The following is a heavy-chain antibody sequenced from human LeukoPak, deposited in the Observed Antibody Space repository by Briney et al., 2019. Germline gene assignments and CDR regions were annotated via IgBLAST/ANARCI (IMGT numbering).Heavy chain of an antibody. J-gene: IGHJ6*03. V-gene: IGHV4-59*01. CDR2: VDHTGST. CDR1: DDSITMYY. CDR3: ARGRVSSSTWYSTYYYFFYMDF. Sequence: SETLFLTCTVSDDSITMYYWTWIRQPPGKGLEWIGYVDHTGSTKFNPSLNGRVSISRDTSNNFFSLRLRSVTAADTAVYFCARGRVSSSTWYSTYYYFFYMDFWGKGTTVTVSS. D-gene: IGHD4-11*01.